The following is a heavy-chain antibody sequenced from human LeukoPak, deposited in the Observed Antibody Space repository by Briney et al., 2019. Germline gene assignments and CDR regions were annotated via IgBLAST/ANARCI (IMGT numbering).Heavy chain of an antibody. Sequence: QAGGSLRLSCAASGFTFSSFAMTWVRQAPGKGLQWVSAFSGGGGSTYYADSVKGRFTISRDSSKNKLFLQMNSLRAEDTAVYYCARNQGTSGYYPFDYWGQGTLVTVSS. CDR2: FSGGGGST. J-gene: IGHJ4*02. V-gene: IGHV3-23*01. D-gene: IGHD3-22*01. CDR3: ARNQGTSGYYPFDY. CDR1: GFTFSSFA.